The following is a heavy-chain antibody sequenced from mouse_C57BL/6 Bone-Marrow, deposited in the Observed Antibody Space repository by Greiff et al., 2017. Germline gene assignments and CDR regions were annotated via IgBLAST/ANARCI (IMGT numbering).Heavy chain of an antibody. V-gene: IGHV1-64*01. D-gene: IGHD5-1*01. CDR1: GYTFTSYW. Sequence: QVQLKQPGAELVKPGASVKLSCKASGYTFTSYWMHWVKQRPGQGLEWIGMIHPNSGSTNYNEKFKSKATLTVDKSSSTAYMQLSSLTSEDSAVYYCAFEYPYAMDYWGQGTSVTVSS. J-gene: IGHJ4*01. CDR3: AFEYPYAMDY. CDR2: IHPNSGST.